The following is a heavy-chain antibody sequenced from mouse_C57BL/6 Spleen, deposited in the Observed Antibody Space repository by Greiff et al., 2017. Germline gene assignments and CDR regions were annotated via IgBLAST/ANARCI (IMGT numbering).Heavy chain of an antibody. CDR1: GFTFSDYY. CDR2: INYDGSST. D-gene: IGHD1-1*01. V-gene: IGHV5-16*01. J-gene: IGHJ4*01. Sequence: EVKLMESEGGLVQPGSSMKLSCTASGFTFSDYYMAWVRQVPEKGLEWVANINYDGSSTYYLDSLKSRFIISRDNAKNILYLQMSSLKSEDTATYYCARDAITTTGGYYAMDYWGQGTSVTVSS. CDR3: ARDAITTTGGYYAMDY.